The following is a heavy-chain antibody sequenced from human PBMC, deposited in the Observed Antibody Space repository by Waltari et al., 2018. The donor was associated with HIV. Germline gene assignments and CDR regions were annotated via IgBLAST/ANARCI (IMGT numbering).Heavy chain of an antibody. CDR2: MNPSSGNT. V-gene: IGHV1-8*01. Sequence: QVQLVQSGADVKKPGASVKVSCKTSGYDFSIYDTNWVRQAPGQGLEWMGWMNPSSGNTGYSQRFRGRVTMTRDTSTSTALMELRRLRSDDTAIYFCARRGSRSSAIWFDHWGQGALVTVS. J-gene: IGHJ5*02. D-gene: IGHD3-10*01. CDR1: GYDFSIYD. CDR3: ARRGSRSSAIWFDH.